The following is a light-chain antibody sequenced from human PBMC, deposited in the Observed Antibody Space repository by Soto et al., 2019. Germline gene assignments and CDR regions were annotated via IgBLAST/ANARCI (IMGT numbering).Light chain of an antibody. Sequence: QMTQSPSSLSASVGDRVTITCRASQSISSYLNWYQQKPGKAPKLLIYAASSLQSGVPSRFSGSGSGTDFTLTISSLQPEDFATYYCQQSYSTPQTFGQGTKWIS. CDR1: QSISSY. CDR2: AAS. CDR3: QQSYSTPQT. J-gene: IGKJ1*01. V-gene: IGKV1-39*01.